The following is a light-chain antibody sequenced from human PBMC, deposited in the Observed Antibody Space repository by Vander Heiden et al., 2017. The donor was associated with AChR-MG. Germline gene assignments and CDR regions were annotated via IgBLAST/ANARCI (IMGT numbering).Light chain of an antibody. CDR3: ATWDDSLSGKWM. CDR2: GRN. V-gene: IGLV1-47*01. Sequence: QSVLTQPPSASGTPGQRVTISCSGSSSNIGSNYVYWYQQFPGTAPKRLIYGRNQRPSGVPDRFSGSKSGTSASLAISGLRSEDEADYYCATWDDSLSGKWMFGGGTKVTVL. J-gene: IGLJ3*02. CDR1: SSNIGSNY.